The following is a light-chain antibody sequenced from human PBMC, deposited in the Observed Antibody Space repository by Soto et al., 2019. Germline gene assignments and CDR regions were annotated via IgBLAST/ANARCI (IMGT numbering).Light chain of an antibody. CDR2: GAS. CDR3: QQYNNWPFT. J-gene: IGKJ3*01. Sequence: EIVMTQSPATLSVSPGERATLSCRASQSVSSNLAWYQQKPGQAPRLLIYGASTRATGIPARFSGSGSGTEFTLTISSLQSEEFEVYYCQQYNNWPFTFGPGNKVDIK. V-gene: IGKV3-15*01. CDR1: QSVSSN.